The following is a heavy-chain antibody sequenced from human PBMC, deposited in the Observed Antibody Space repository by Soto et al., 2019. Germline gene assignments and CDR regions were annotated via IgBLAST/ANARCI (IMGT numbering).Heavy chain of an antibody. Sequence: QVQLVESGGGVVQPGRSLRLSCAASGFTFSSYAMHWVRQAPGKGLEWVEVISYDGSNKYYAASVKGRFTISRDNSKNTLYLQMNSLRAEDTAVYYCARDSSRGRIGYWGQGTLVTVSS. V-gene: IGHV3-30-3*01. CDR1: GFTFSSYA. CDR3: ARDSSRGRIGY. D-gene: IGHD6-13*01. CDR2: ISYDGSNK. J-gene: IGHJ4*02.